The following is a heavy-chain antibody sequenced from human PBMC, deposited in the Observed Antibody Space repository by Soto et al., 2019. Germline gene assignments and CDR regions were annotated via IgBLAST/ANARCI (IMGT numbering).Heavy chain of an antibody. CDR2: IHYNGGT. Sequence: SETLSLTCTVSGGSINDYYLSWIRQPPGKGLEWIAYIHYNGGTNYNPSLKSRVTISLDRSKNQFSLKLSSVTAADTAVYYCARGPSTSLIMPWFDPWGQGTLVTVSS. J-gene: IGHJ5*02. V-gene: IGHV4-59*01. CDR3: ARGPSTSLIMPWFDP. D-gene: IGHD2-2*01. CDR1: GGSINDYY.